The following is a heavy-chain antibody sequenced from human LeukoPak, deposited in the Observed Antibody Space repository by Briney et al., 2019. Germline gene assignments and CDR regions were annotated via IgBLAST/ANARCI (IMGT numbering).Heavy chain of an antibody. CDR2: ISSSGSTI. CDR1: GFTFSSYA. J-gene: IGHJ4*02. D-gene: IGHD3-10*01. CDR3: ARVLAEGVVRGVIRD. V-gene: IGHV3-48*04. Sequence: PGGSLRLSCAASGFTFSSYAMSWVRQAPGKGLEWVSYISSSGSTIYYADSVKGRFTISRDNAKNSLYLQMNSLRAEDTAVYYCARVLAEGVVRGVIRDWGQGTLVTVSS.